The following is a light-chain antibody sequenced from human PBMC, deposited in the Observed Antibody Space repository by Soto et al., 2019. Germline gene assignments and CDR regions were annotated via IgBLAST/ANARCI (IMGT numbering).Light chain of an antibody. CDR2: EVT. Sequence: QSVLTQPASVSGSTGQSITISCTGASSDVGPYDFVSWYQQHPGKAPKLLIYEVTYRPSGVSSRFSGSKSGNTASLTISGLQAEDEADYYCNSYTRFSTYVFGTGTKVTVL. CDR3: NSYTRFSTYV. CDR1: SSDVGPYDF. J-gene: IGLJ1*01. V-gene: IGLV2-14*01.